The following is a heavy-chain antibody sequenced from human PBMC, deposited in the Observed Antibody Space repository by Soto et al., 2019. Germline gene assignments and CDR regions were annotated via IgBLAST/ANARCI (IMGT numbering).Heavy chain of an antibody. D-gene: IGHD5-18*01. CDR3: TRGNNYGRTLDF. CDR1: GFTFSDYY. V-gene: IGHV3-11*01. CDR2: ISRNAETM. J-gene: IGHJ4*02. Sequence: PGGSLRLSCEASGFTFSDYYMTWVRQAPGKGLEWVSYISRNAETMLYADSVKGRFTISRDNANHSTFLQINSLRAEDTAVYYCTRGNNYGRTLDFWGQGILVTVS.